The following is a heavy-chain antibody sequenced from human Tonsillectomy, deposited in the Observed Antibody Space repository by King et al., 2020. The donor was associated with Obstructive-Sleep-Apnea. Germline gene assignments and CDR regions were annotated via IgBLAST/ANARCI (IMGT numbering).Heavy chain of an antibody. V-gene: IGHV1-8*01. Sequence: QLVQSGAEVKKPGASVKVSCKASGYTFTSHDINWVRQATGQGLEWMGWMNPNSGNTGYAQKFQDRVTMTRDTSISTAYMELSSLRSEDPAVYYCADGSWYYSGMDVWDKGTPVTVPS. CDR3: ADGSWYYSGMDV. D-gene: IGHD5-24*01. CDR1: GYTFTSHD. CDR2: MNPNSGNT. J-gene: IGHJ6*04.